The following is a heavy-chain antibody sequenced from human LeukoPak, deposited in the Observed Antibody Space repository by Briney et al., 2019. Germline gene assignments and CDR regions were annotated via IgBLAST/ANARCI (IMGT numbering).Heavy chain of an antibody. CDR3: AKVYASGWSYFDY. Sequence: GGPPRLSCAASGFAFTSYAMSWLRQAPGKGLEWVAGFTGRGDATDYADSVKGRLPISRENSKNTLSLQMNSLRAEDTAVYYCAKVYASGWSYFDYWGQGTLVTVSS. CDR1: GFAFTSYA. J-gene: IGHJ4*02. V-gene: IGHV3-23*01. CDR2: FTGRGDAT. D-gene: IGHD6-19*01.